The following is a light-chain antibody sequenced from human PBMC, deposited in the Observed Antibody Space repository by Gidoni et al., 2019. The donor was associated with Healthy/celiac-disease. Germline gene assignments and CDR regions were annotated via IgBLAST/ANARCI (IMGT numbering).Light chain of an antibody. CDR1: RSVSSY. CDR2: DAS. Sequence: EVMLKQSPATLSLSAGEGATLSCTARRSVSSYLAWYQQKPGQAPRLLIYDASNRATGIPARFSGSGSGTDFTLTISRLEPEDFAVYYCQQRSNWPFTFGQGTRLEIK. J-gene: IGKJ5*01. V-gene: IGKV3-11*01. CDR3: QQRSNWPFT.